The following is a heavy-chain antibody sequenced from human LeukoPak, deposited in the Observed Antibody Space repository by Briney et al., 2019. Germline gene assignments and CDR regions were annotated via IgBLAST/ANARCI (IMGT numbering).Heavy chain of an antibody. D-gene: IGHD6-13*01. J-gene: IGHJ4*02. CDR3: ATDRGYQTFDY. Sequence: GGSLRLSCAASGLSFSSYEMNWVRQVPGKGLEWISYISSTGSAIFYADSVKGRFTISRDNAKNSLYLQMNGLRAEDTAVYYCATDRGYQTFDYWGQGTLVTVSS. V-gene: IGHV3-48*03. CDR1: GLSFSSYE. CDR2: ISSTGSAI.